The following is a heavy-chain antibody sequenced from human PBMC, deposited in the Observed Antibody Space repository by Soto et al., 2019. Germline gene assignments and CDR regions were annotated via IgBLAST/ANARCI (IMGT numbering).Heavy chain of an antibody. CDR2: IDPSDSYT. Sequence: PGESLKISCKGSGYSFTSYWISWVRQMSGKGLEWMGRIDPSDSYTNYSPSFQGHVTISADKSISTAYLQWSSLKASDTAMYYCATGPTYCSGGSCYSDYYYYGMDVWGQGTTVTVSS. CDR3: ATGPTYCSGGSCYSDYYYYGMDV. J-gene: IGHJ6*02. D-gene: IGHD2-15*01. CDR1: GYSFTSYW. V-gene: IGHV5-10-1*01.